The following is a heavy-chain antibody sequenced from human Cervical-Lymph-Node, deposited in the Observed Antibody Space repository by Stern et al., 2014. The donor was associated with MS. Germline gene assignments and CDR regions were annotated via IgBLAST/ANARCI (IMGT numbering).Heavy chain of an antibody. V-gene: IGHV5-51*01. Sequence: VQLVQSGPEVKRPGESLKISCQASGYTFTSYWIGWVRQMPGKGLEWTAIIFPGGSDSRYSPSFQGQVPISADKSSSTAYLQGNNLKASDTAIYYCARQRYFDYWGQGTLVTVSS. CDR1: GYTFTSYW. CDR2: IFPGGSDS. CDR3: ARQRYFDY. J-gene: IGHJ4*02.